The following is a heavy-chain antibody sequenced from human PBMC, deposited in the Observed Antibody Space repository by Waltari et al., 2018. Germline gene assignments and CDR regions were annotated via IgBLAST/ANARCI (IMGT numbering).Heavy chain of an antibody. J-gene: IGHJ4*02. CDR3: ASWGVRDQPPDY. CDR2: INYSGST. V-gene: IGHV4-34*01. D-gene: IGHD3-10*01. Sequence: QVPLQRWGAGRSKPSGSLSPTCAVSGGSLLGDHWRWPRQPPGKGLGWIGEINYSGSTHYNPSLKSRVTISVDTSKNQFSLKLSSVTAADTAVYYCASWGVRDQPPDYWGQGTLVTVSS. CDR1: GGSLLGDH.